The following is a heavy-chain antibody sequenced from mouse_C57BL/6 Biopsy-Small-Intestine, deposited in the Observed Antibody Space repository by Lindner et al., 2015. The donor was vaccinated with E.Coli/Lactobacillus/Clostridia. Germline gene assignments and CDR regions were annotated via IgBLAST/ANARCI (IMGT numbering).Heavy chain of an antibody. V-gene: IGHV1-7*01. J-gene: IGHJ1*03. Sequence: VQLQESGAELAKPGASVKLSCKASGYTFTNYWMHWVKQRPGQGLEWIGYINPTSGSTKYNQKLKDTAALTADKSSSTAYMQLSSLTYEDSAVYYCARDDTWYFDIWGTGTTVTVSS. CDR3: ARDDTWYFDI. D-gene: IGHD2-3*01. CDR1: GYTFTNYW. CDR2: INPTSGST.